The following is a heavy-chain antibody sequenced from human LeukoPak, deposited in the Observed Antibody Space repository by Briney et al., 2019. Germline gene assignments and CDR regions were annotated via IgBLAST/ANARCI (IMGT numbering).Heavy chain of an antibody. Sequence: GGSLRLSCAPSGFTFSSYWMSWVRQAPGKGLKWVANIKHDGSEKDYVDSVKGRFTISRDNAKNSLYLQMNSLRAEDTAVYYCVRGGAFASFFDYWGQGTLVTVSS. D-gene: IGHD3-3*02. V-gene: IGHV3-7*03. CDR3: VRGGAFASFFDY. CDR2: IKHDGSEK. CDR1: GFTFSSYW. J-gene: IGHJ4*02.